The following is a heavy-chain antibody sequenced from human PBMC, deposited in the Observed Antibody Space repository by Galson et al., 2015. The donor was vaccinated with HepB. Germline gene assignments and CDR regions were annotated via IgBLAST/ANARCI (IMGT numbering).Heavy chain of an antibody. D-gene: IGHD1-26*01. V-gene: IGHV4-31*03. CDR1: GGSISSPDYH. CDR3: ARWGGGPTRWFDP. CDR2: IYYSGTT. J-gene: IGHJ5*02. Sequence: TLSLTCTVSGGSISSPDYHWSWIRQHPGKGLEYIGYIYYSGTTYYNPSLKCRVTISVDTSKNQFSLKLSSVTAADTAMYYCARWGGGPTRWFDPWGQGTLVTVSS.